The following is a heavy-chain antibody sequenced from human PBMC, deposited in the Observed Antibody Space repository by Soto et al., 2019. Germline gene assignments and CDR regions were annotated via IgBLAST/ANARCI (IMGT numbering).Heavy chain of an antibody. CDR2: VYYRGNT. J-gene: IGHJ4*02. D-gene: IGHD6-13*01. Sequence: SETLSLTCTVSGGSVSSSSYYWGWIRQPPGKGLEWIGSVYYRGNTYYNPSLKSRVTTSVDTSKNQFSLKLYSATAADTALYYCARHKDTSSRYLLPDYWGQGTLVTVSS. CDR3: ARHKDTSSRYLLPDY. V-gene: IGHV4-39*01. CDR1: GGSVSSSSYY.